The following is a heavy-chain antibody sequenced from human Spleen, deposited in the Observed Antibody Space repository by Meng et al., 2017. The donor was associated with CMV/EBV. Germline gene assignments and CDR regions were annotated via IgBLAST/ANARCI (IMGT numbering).Heavy chain of an antibody. CDR3: ARDLRVELLWFGELSGVGHDAFDI. D-gene: IGHD3-10*01. CDR1: GFIFSSYS. J-gene: IGHJ3*02. CDR2: ISSSSSYI. Sequence: GESLKISCAASGFIFSSYSMNWVRQAPGKGLEWVSSISSSSSYIYYADSVKGRFTISRDNAKNSLYLQMNSLRAEDTAVYYCARDLRVELLWFGELSGVGHDAFDIWGQGTMVTVSS. V-gene: IGHV3-21*01.